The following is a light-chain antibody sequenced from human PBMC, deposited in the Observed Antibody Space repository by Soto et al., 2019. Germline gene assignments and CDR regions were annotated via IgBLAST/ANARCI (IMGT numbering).Light chain of an antibody. V-gene: IGKV3-20*01. CDR2: GAS. CDR1: QAVSSNY. Sequence: EIILTQSPDTLSLSPGERATLSCRASQAVSSNYLAWYQQKPGQAPRLLISGASSRATGIPDRFSGSGSATDFTLTISRLEPEDFALYYCQHYGSSPITFGQGTRLEIK. J-gene: IGKJ5*01. CDR3: QHYGSSPIT.